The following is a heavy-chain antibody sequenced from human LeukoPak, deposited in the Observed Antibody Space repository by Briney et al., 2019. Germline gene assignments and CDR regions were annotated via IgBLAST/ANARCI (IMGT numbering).Heavy chain of an antibody. V-gene: IGHV3-33*01. CDR3: ARDISSRHFDH. J-gene: IGHJ4*02. CDR2: IWYDGSDK. D-gene: IGHD6-6*01. CDR1: GFTFSRHG. Sequence: GGSLRLSCAASGFTFSRHGMHWVRQAPGKGLEWVAVIWYDGSDKYYADSVKGRFTISRDNSKNTLYLQMNSLRAEDTAVYYCARDISSRHFDHVGQGTLVTVSS.